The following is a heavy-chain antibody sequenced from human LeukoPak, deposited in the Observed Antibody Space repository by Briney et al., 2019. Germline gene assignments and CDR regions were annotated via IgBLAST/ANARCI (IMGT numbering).Heavy chain of an antibody. CDR1: GGTFSSYA. J-gene: IGHJ5*02. CDR3: ARVVLRHLEWLPTSRHWFDP. V-gene: IGHV1-69*05. D-gene: IGHD3-3*01. Sequence: SVKVSCKASGGTFSSYAISWVRQAPGQGLEWMGGIIPIFGTANYAQKFQGRVTITTDESTSTAYMELSSLRSEDMAVYYCARVVLRHLEWLPTSRHWFDPWGQGTLVTVSS. CDR2: IIPIFGTA.